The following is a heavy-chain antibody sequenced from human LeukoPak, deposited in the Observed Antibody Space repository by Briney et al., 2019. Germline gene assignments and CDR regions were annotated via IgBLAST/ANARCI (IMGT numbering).Heavy chain of an antibody. CDR3: ARGGGLDV. Sequence: GGSLRLSCVASGFIFSDHYMDWVRQAPGKGLEWVASINHNGNVNYYVDSVKGRFTISRDNAKNSLYLQMSNLRAEDTAVYFCARGGGLDVWGQGATVTVSS. J-gene: IGHJ6*02. D-gene: IGHD3-16*01. V-gene: IGHV3-7*03. CDR2: INHNGNVN. CDR1: GFIFSDHY.